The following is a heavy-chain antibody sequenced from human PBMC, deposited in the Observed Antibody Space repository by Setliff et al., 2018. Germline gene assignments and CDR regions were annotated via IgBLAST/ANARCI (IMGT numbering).Heavy chain of an antibody. D-gene: IGHD6-13*01. Sequence: ETLSLTCTVSGGSISSYYWSWIRQPPGKGLEWIAYIYYSGSTNYNPSLKSRVTISVDTSKNQFSLKLSSVAAADTAVYYCAREWGSSSWSSPRYYYYGMDVWGQGTTVTVSS. J-gene: IGHJ6*02. CDR2: IYYSGST. CDR3: AREWGSSSWSSPRYYYYGMDV. V-gene: IGHV4-59*01. CDR1: GGSISSYY.